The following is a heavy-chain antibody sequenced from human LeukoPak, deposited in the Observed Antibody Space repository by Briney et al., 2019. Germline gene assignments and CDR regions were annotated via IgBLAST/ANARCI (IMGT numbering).Heavy chain of an antibody. CDR1: GFTFSNYS. CDR2: ISSSSSYI. CDR3: ARSYSSGWYSLVGDY. J-gene: IGHJ4*02. V-gene: IGHV3-21*01. D-gene: IGHD6-19*01. Sequence: GGSLRLSCAASGFTFSNYSMNWVRQAPGKGLEWVSSISSSSSYIYYADSVKGRFTISRDNAKNSLYLQMNSLRAEDTAVYYCARSYSSGWYSLVGDYWGQGTLVTVSS.